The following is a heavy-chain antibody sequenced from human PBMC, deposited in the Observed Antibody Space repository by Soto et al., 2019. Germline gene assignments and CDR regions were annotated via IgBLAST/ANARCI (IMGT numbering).Heavy chain of an antibody. CDR2: FNHSGST. V-gene: IGHV4-34*01. D-gene: IGHD2-21*02. CDR3: ARGGDCGGDCSPQENWFDP. J-gene: IGHJ5*02. Sequence: QVRLQQWGAGLLKPSETLSLTCAVYGGSFSGYYWSWIRQPPGKGLEWIGKFNHSGSTNYNPSLKRRVTTSVDTSKNQFSLKLNSVTAADTAVYYCARGGDCGGDCSPQENWFDPWGQGTRVTVSS. CDR1: GGSFSGYY.